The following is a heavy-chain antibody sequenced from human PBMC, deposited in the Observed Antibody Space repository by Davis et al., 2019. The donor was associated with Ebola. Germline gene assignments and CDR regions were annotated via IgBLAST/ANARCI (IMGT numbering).Heavy chain of an antibody. J-gene: IGHJ6*04. D-gene: IGHD3-22*01. Sequence: GESLKISCAASGFTFSSYSMNWVRQAPGKGLEWVSVIYRGGDTYYADSVKGRFTISRDNSKNVLYLEMDSLRAEDTAFYYCARVVASRISMIVVSYGMDVWGKGTTVAVSS. CDR2: IYRGGDT. CDR3: ARVVASRISMIVVSYGMDV. CDR1: GFTFSSYS. V-gene: IGHV3-53*01.